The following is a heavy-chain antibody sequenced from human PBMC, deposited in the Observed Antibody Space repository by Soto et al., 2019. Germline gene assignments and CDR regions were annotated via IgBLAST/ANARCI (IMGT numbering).Heavy chain of an antibody. CDR2: IIPIFGTA. J-gene: IGHJ6*02. Sequence: QVQLVQSGAEVKKPGSSVKVSCKASGGTFSSYAISWVRQAPGQGLEWMGGIIPIFGTANYAQKFQGRVTITADESTSTDYMELSSLRSEDTAVYYCARDRVEDIVVVVAATFMDVWGQGTTVTVSS. CDR1: GGTFSSYA. D-gene: IGHD2-15*01. V-gene: IGHV1-69*01. CDR3: ARDRVEDIVVVVAATFMDV.